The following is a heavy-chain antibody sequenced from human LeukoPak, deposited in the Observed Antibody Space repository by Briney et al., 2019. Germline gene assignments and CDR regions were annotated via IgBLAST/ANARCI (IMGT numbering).Heavy chain of an antibody. Sequence: ASVKVSCKASGYTFTSSALNWVRQAPGQGLEWMGWINTNTGNPTYAQGFTGRFVFSLDTSVSTAYLHISSLEAEDTAIYYCTTDLKKGDSGCFDYWGQGTLVTVSS. CDR1: GYTFTSSA. CDR3: TTDLKKGDSGCFDY. V-gene: IGHV7-4-1*02. D-gene: IGHD6-19*01. J-gene: IGHJ4*02. CDR2: INTNTGNP.